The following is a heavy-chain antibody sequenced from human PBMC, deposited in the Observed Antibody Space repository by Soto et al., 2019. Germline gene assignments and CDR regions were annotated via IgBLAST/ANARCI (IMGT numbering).Heavy chain of an antibody. CDR3: AREVDGYCSGGSCYSWFDP. CDR2: INPNSGGT. J-gene: IGHJ5*02. V-gene: IGHV1-2*04. CDR1: GYTSTGYY. D-gene: IGHD2-15*01. Sequence: ASVKVSCKASGYTSTGYYMHWVRQAPGQGLEWMGWINPNSGGTNYAQKFQGWVTMTRDTSISTAYMELSRLRSDDTAVYYCAREVDGYCSGGSCYSWFDPWGQGTLVTVSS.